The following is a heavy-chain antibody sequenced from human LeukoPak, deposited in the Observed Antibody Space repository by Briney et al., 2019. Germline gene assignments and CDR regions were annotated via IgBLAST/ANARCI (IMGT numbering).Heavy chain of an antibody. J-gene: IGHJ4*02. V-gene: IGHV5-51*01. CDR2: IYPGDSDT. D-gene: IGHD6-19*01. CDR1: GYSFTNYW. Sequence: GESLKISWKGPGYSFTNYWIGWVRQMPGKGLGWRGIIYPGDSDTRYSSSFQGQVTISADKSISTAYLQWSSLKASDTAMYYCARHGSSGWYVDYWGQGTLVTVSS. CDR3: ARHGSSGWYVDY.